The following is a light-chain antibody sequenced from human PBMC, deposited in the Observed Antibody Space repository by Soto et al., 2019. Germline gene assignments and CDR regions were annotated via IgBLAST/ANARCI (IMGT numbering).Light chain of an antibody. CDR3: QQYNSWPT. J-gene: IGKJ1*01. CDR2: GAS. V-gene: IGKV3-15*01. Sequence: EIVMTQSPATLSVSPGERATLSCRASQSVSSNLAWYQQKPDQAPRLLIYGASTRATGIPARFSGSGSGTDSTLTICSLRSEDFAVYYCQQYNSWPTFGQGTKVEIK. CDR1: QSVSSN.